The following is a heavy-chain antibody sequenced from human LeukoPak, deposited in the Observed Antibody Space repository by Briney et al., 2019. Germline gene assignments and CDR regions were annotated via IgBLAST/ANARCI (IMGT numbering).Heavy chain of an antibody. V-gene: IGHV3-48*04. CDR1: GFKLIGYS. Sequence: EGSLRLSCAASGFKLIGYSMNWVRQAPGKGLEWVSYINSSSGTIIYADSVKGRFTISRDNAKNSLYLQMNSLRAEDTAVYCAKEGDNTGYRYFDDWGQGTLVTVSS. CDR2: INSSSGTI. J-gene: IGHJ4*02. CDR3: AKEGDNTGYRYFDD. D-gene: IGHD3-22*01.